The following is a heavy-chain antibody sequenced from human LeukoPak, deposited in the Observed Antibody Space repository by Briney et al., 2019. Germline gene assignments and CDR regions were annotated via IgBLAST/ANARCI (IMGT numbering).Heavy chain of an antibody. J-gene: IGHJ4*02. CDR1: GGTFISYA. CDR3: ARDVDYGGFDY. D-gene: IGHD4-17*01. CDR2: IIPIFGTA. V-gene: IGHV1-69*13. Sequence: ASVKVSCKASGGTFISYAISWVRQAPGQGLEWMGGIIPIFGTANYAQKFQGRVTITADESTSTAYMELSSLRSEDTAVYYCARDVDYGGFDYWGQETLVTVSS.